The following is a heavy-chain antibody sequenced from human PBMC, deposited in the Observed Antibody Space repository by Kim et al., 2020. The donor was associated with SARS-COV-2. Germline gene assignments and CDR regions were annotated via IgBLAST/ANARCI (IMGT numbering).Heavy chain of an antibody. Sequence: GGSLRLSCAASGFTFDDYAMHWVRQAPGKGLEWVSGISWNSGSIGYADSVKGRFTISRDNAKNSLYLQMNSLRAEDTALYYCAKDIRTVTTLYFDYWGQGTLVTVSS. V-gene: IGHV3-9*01. CDR2: ISWNSGSI. J-gene: IGHJ4*02. D-gene: IGHD4-17*01. CDR3: AKDIRTVTTLYFDY. CDR1: GFTFDDYA.